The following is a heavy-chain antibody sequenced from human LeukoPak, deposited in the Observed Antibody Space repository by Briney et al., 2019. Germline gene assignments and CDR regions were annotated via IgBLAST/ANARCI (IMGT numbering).Heavy chain of an antibody. CDR3: ARSVGYSGYGIDY. Sequence: GASVKVSCKASGGTFSSYTISWVRQAAGQGLEWRGGIIPIFGTTNYAQKFQGRVTITADDSTSTAYMELSSLRSEDTAVYYCARSVGYSGYGIDYWGQGTLVTVSS. J-gene: IGHJ4*02. D-gene: IGHD5-12*01. V-gene: IGHV1-69*13. CDR2: IIPIFGTT. CDR1: GGTFSSYT.